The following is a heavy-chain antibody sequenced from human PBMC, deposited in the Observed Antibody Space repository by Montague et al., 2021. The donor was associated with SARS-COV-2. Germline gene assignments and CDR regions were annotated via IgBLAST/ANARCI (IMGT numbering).Heavy chain of an antibody. V-gene: IGHV4-39*01. CDR3: ARVPNGRHDN. D-gene: IGHD2-8*01. CDR2: IFYKGNT. Sequence: SETLSLTCTVSGGSVSSDTHNWTWLRQPPGKGREWITSIFYKGNTYYNPSLRSRFTISINTSKNQFFLRLASVTAADTAVYYCARVPNGRHDNWGPGALVTVSS. CDR1: GGSVSSDTHN. J-gene: IGHJ4*02.